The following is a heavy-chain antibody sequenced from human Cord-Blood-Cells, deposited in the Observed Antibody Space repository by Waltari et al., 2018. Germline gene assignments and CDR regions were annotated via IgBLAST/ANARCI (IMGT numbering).Heavy chain of an antibody. CDR1: AGTFSSYA. CDR3: ASLDTVDYASKG. Sequence: GSSVTVSCQASAGTFSSYAIRWVRQASGQGLQWMGGIIPIFGTANYAQKVQGRGTITADKSTSTAYMGLSSLRSEDTAVYYCASLDTVDYASKGWGQGTLVTVSS. D-gene: IGHD4-17*01. CDR2: IIPIFGTA. J-gene: IGHJ4*02. V-gene: IGHV1-69*06.